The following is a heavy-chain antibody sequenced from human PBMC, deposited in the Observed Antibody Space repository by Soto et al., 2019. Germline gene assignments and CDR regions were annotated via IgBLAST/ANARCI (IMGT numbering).Heavy chain of an antibody. V-gene: IGHV4-34*09. CDR1: GGSFSGYY. J-gene: IGHJ4*02. Sequence: SETLSLTCAVYGGSFSGYYWSWIRQPPGKGLEWIGEINHSGSTNYNPSLKSRVTISVDTSKNQFSLKLSSVTAADTAVYYCASYLPSTVAFDYWGQGTLVTVSS. CDR2: INHSGST. D-gene: IGHD4-17*01. CDR3: ASYLPSTVAFDY.